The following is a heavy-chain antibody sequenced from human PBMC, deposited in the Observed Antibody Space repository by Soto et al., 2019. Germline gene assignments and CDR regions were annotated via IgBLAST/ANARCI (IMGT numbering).Heavy chain of an antibody. CDR3: ARLRRAILTGYYFFDY. CDR2: IDPSDSYT. J-gene: IGHJ4*02. Sequence: HGEPLKISCKGSGYSFTSYWISWVRQMPGKGLEWMGRIDPSDSYTNYSPSFQGHVTISADKSISTAYLQWSSLKASDTAMYYCARLRRAILTGYYFFDYWGQGTLVTVSS. CDR1: GYSFTSYW. V-gene: IGHV5-10-1*01. D-gene: IGHD3-9*01.